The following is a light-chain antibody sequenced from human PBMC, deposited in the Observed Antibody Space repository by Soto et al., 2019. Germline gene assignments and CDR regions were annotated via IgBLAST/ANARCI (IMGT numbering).Light chain of an antibody. CDR1: QSVGSN. V-gene: IGKV3-11*01. CDR3: QQHSNWPPIT. J-gene: IGKJ5*01. Sequence: EIVITQSPATLSVSPGERVTLSCRARQSVGSNLAWYQQKPGQAPRLLIYDASDRATGIPGRFSGSGSGTDFTLTISSLEPEDFAVYYCQQHSNWPPITFGQGTRLEIK. CDR2: DAS.